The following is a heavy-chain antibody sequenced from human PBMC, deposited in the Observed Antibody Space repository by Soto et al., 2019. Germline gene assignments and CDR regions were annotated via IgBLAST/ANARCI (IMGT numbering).Heavy chain of an antibody. CDR3: ARDSLHGYYFDY. V-gene: IGHV4-30-2*01. CDR2: IYHSGST. D-gene: IGHD3-22*01. J-gene: IGHJ4*02. Sequence: PSETLSLTCAVSGGSISSGGYSWNWIRQPPGKGLEWIGYIYHSGSTYYNPSLKSRVTISVDKSNNQFSLKLSSVTAADTAVYYCARDSLHGYYFDYWGQGTLVTVSS. CDR1: GGSISSGGYS.